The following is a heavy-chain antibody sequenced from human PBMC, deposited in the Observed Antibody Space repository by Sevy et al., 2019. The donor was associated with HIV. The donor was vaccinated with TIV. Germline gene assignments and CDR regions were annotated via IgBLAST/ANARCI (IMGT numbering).Heavy chain of an antibody. Sequence: ASVKVSCKASGYTFTSYDINWVRQATGQGLEWMGWMNPNSGNTGYAQNFQGRVTISGNTSISTAYMELSSLRSDDTAVYYCARSLGTRCSGGRYHYYYNGMDVWGQGTTVTVSS. CDR1: GYTFTSYD. J-gene: IGHJ6*02. D-gene: IGHD2-15*01. V-gene: IGHV1-8*01. CDR2: MNPNSGNT. CDR3: ARSLGTRCSGGRYHYYYNGMDV.